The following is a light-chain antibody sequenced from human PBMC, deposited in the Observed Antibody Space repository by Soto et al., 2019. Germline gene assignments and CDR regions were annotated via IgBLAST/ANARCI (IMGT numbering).Light chain of an antibody. CDR3: QQSYSTPLT. CDR1: QSISSY. CDR2: AAS. V-gene: IGKV1-39*01. Sequence: DIQMTQSPSSLSASVGDRVTITCRASQSISSYLNWYQQKPGKAPKLLIYAASSLQSGVPSRFSGIGSGTDFTLTISSLQPEDFATYYYQQSYSTPLTIGGGTQVEIK. J-gene: IGKJ4*01.